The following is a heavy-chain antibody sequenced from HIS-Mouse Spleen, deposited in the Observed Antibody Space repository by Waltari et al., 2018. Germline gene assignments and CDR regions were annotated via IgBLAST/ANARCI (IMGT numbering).Heavy chain of an antibody. CDR1: GFTFCSYW. D-gene: IGHD4-17*01. CDR3: AREPHYGGNSHFDY. CDR2: IKQDGSEK. V-gene: IGHV3-7*01. Sequence: EVQLVESGGGLVQPGGSLRLSCAASGFTFCSYWMSWVRQVPGKGLGWVANIKQDGSEKYYVDSVKGRFTISRDNAKNSLYLQMNSLRAEDTAVYYCAREPHYGGNSHFDYWGQGTLVTVSS. J-gene: IGHJ4*02.